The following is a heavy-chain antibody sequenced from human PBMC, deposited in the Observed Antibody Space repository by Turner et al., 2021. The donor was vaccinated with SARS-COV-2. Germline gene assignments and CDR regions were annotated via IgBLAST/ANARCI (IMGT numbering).Heavy chain of an antibody. Sequence: QVQLVQSGAEVKKPGASVKISCKASADTFNGFFSHWVRQAPGHGLEWMGSIHPNDGGANYAQKFQGRVSLTRDTSISTVYMELSGLRSDDSAVYFCATLSVAVAGTNFVSYWGQGSLVTVSS. D-gene: IGHD6-19*01. CDR1: ADTFNGFF. CDR3: ATLSVAVAGTNFVSY. V-gene: IGHV1-2*02. J-gene: IGHJ4*02. CDR2: IHPNDGGA.